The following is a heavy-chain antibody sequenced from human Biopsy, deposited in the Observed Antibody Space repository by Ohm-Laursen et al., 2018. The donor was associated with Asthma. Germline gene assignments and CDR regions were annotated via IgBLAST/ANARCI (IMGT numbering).Heavy chain of an antibody. CDR3: ARKAGSCISRTCYSLDF. CDR2: INSFFGTT. D-gene: IGHD2-2*01. J-gene: IGHJ4*02. CDR1: GGTFNTYV. V-gene: IGHV1-69*01. Sequence: ASSVKVSCNSLGGTFNTYVIGWVRQAPGQGLEWMGGINSFFGTTTSPQKFQDRVTITADDSTSTVYMELSSLRSEDTAVYYCARKAGSCISRTCYSLDFWGQGTLVTVSS.